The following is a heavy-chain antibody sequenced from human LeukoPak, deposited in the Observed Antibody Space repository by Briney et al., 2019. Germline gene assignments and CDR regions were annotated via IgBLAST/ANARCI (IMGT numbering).Heavy chain of an antibody. CDR2: ISGSGGST. CDR3: AKHGHDSSGFDY. CDR1: RFTFSNYA. D-gene: IGHD3-22*01. V-gene: IGHV3-23*01. Sequence: PGGSLRLSCAASRFTFSNYAMTWVRQAPGKGLEWVSTISGSGGSTYYADSVEGRFTISRDNSKNTLYLQMNSLRAEDTALYYCAKHGHDSSGFDYWGQGTLVTVSS. J-gene: IGHJ4*02.